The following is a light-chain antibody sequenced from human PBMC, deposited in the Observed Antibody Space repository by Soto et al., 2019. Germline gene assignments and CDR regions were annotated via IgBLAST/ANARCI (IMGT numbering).Light chain of an antibody. CDR2: LNSNGSH. CDR1: SGHNSYA. Sequence: QLVRTQPPSASASLGASVKLTWTLSSGHNSYAIAWHQQQPEKGPRYLMKLNSNGSHSKGDGIPDRFSGSSSGAERYLTISSLQSEDEADYCCQTWSTDIRVFGGGTKLTVL. J-gene: IGLJ3*02. V-gene: IGLV4-69*01. CDR3: QTWSTDIRV.